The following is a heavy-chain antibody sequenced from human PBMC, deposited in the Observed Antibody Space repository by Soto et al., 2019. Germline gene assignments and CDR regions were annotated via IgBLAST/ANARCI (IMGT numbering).Heavy chain of an antibody. Sequence: GGSLRLSCAASGFTVSTNYMSWVRQAPGKGLEWVSMIYSGGSTHHADSVKGRFTISRDNSKNTLYLQMNNLSAEDTAVYYCAKRRNPYGSYDYWGQGALVTVSS. CDR3: AKRRNPYGSYDY. J-gene: IGHJ4*02. CDR1: GFTVSTNY. CDR2: IYSGGST. V-gene: IGHV3-66*01. D-gene: IGHD4-17*01.